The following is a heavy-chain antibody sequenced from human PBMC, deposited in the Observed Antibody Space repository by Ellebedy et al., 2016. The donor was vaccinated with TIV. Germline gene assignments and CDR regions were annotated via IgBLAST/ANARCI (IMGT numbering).Heavy chain of an antibody. J-gene: IGHJ4*02. CDR2: INPAGTEK. Sequence: GESLKISCTASGFTFSNYWINWVRQAPGKGLEWVANINPAGTEKNYVDSVKGRFTISRDNAKNSLYLQMNSLRVEDTAVYYCVRDSLRLSSTGWGQGTLVTVSS. V-gene: IGHV3-7*01. D-gene: IGHD2-2*01. CDR3: VRDSLRLSSTG. CDR1: GFTFSNYW.